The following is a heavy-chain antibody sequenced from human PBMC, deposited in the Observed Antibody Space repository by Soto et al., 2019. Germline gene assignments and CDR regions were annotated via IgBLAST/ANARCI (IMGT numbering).Heavy chain of an antibody. CDR2: MNPNSGNT. D-gene: IGHD3-3*01. CDR1: GYTFTSYD. V-gene: IGHV1-8*01. Sequence: ASVKVSCKASGYTFTSYDINWVRQATGQGLEWMGWMNPNSGNTGYAQKFQGRVTMTRNTSISTAYMELSSLRSEDTAVYYCARVVTDFWSGSPWYFDLWGRGTLVTVSS. CDR3: ARVVTDFWSGSPWYFDL. J-gene: IGHJ2*01.